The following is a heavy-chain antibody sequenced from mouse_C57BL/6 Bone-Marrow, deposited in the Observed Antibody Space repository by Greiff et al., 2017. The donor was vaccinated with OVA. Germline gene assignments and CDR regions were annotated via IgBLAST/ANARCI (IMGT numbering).Heavy chain of an antibody. D-gene: IGHD1-1*01. V-gene: IGHV5-9-1*02. Sequence: EVNLVESREGLVKPGGSLKLSCAASGFTFSSYALSWVRQTQEKRLEWVAYISSGGDYIFYADTVKGRFTISSDNARNTLYLQMSSLKSEDTAMYYCTRAYYYGSNQFAYWGQGTLVTVSA. CDR3: TRAYYYGSNQFAY. J-gene: IGHJ3*01. CDR1: GFTFSSYA. CDR2: ISSGGDYI.